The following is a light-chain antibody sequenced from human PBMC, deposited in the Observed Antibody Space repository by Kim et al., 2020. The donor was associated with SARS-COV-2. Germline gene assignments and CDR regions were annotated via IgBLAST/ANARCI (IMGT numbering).Light chain of an antibody. CDR2: YDS. Sequence: APGKTTRITCGGNNIGRQSVHWYRQKPGQAPVLVIYYDSNRPSGIPERFSGSNSGNTATLTISRVEAGDEAEYFCQVWDSSSDHVVFGGGTQLTVL. CDR1: NIGRQS. J-gene: IGLJ2*01. V-gene: IGLV3-21*04. CDR3: QVWDSSSDHVV.